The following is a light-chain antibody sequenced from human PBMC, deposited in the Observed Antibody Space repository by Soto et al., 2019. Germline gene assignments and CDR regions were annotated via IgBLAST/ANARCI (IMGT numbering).Light chain of an antibody. CDR2: GNS. CDR1: SFNIGAGYD. CDR3: QSFDSNLSGSF. V-gene: IGLV1-40*01. Sequence: VLTQPPSVSGAPGQRVTISCTGSSFNIGAGYDVHWYQQLPGTAPKLLIYGNSNRPSGVPDRFSGSKSGTSASLAITGLQAEDEADYYCQSFDSNLSGSFFGTGTKLTVL. J-gene: IGLJ1*01.